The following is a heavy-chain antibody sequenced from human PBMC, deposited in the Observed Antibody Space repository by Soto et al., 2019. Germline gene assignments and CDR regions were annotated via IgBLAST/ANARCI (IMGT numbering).Heavy chain of an antibody. CDR3: ARVYSSGWYRPDAFDI. J-gene: IGHJ3*02. CDR2: IIPILGIA. D-gene: IGHD6-19*01. V-gene: IGHV1-69*02. CDR1: GGTFSSYN. Sequence: ASVKVSCKASGGTFSSYNISWVRQAPGQGLEWMGRIIPILGIANYAQKFQGRVTITADKSTSTAYMELSSLRSEDTAVYYCARVYSSGWYRPDAFDIWGQGTMVTVSS.